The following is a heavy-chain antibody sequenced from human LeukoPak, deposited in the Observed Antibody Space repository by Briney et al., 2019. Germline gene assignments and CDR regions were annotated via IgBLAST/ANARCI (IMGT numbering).Heavy chain of an antibody. CDR3: AREGGYCSGGSCYLVY. D-gene: IGHD2-15*01. J-gene: IGHJ4*02. CDR1: GGSISSYY. CDR2: IYYSGST. V-gene: IGHV4-59*01. Sequence: SETLSLTCTVSGGSISSYYWSWIRQPPGKGLEWIGYIYYSGSTNYNPSLKSRVTISVDTSKNQFSLKLSSVTAADTAVYYCAREGGYCSGGSCYLVYWGQGTLVTVSS.